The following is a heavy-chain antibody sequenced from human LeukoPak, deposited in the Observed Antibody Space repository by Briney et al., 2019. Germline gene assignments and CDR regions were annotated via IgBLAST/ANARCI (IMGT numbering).Heavy chain of an antibody. D-gene: IGHD1-1*01. Sequence: GRSLRLSGAVSGFTFTSYGMHWVRQGPGKGLEWVAGIWYDGSQKYYADSVKGRFTISRDNSKTTLYLQMNSLRAEDTAVYYCARDRQGTPGTFDIWGQGTMVTVSP. CDR3: ARDRQGTPGTFDI. J-gene: IGHJ3*02. V-gene: IGHV3-33*01. CDR2: IWYDGSQK. CDR1: GFTFTSYG.